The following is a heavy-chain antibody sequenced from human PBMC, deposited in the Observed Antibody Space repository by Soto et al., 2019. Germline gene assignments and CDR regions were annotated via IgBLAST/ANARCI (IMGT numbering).Heavy chain of an antibody. Sequence: QAQLVQSGAEVRKPGASVKVSCKASGYTFTTYDINWVRQAPGQGLEWLGWMDPNSGSTGYAQNCQGRITRTRNISGNTAHRELSSLQSEDTAVYYCARERKFDFWRKGLGVWCQGPTVTVSS. D-gene: IGHD3-3*01. V-gene: IGHV1-8*01. CDR2: MDPNSGST. CDR3: ARERKFDFWRKGLGV. CDR1: GYTFTTYD. J-gene: IGHJ6*02.